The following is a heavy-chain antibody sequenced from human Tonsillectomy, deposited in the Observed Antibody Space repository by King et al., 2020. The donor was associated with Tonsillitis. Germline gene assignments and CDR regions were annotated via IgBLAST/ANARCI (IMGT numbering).Heavy chain of an antibody. V-gene: IGHV4-39*07. CDR1: GGSISSSSYY. D-gene: IGHD3-22*01. J-gene: IGHJ4*02. CDR2: IYYSGST. Sequence: MQLQESGPGLVKPSETLSLTCTVSGGSISSSSYYWGWIRQPPGKGLEWIGSIYYSGSTYYNPSLKSRVTISVDTSKNQFSLKLSSVTAADTAVYYCARQGEVGDYYYSSGYYLPNYWGQGTLVTVSS. CDR3: ARQGEVGDYYYSSGYYLPNY.